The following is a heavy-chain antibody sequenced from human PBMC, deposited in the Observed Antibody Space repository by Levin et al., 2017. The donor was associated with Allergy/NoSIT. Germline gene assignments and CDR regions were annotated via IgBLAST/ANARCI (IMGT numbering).Heavy chain of an antibody. Sequence: GESLKISCAASGFTFADYAMTWVRQAPGKGLGWVSVISGNGGATFYADSVKGRFTISRDNSKNTLYLQMNSLRAEDTAVYYCARPVAWGNFYFDSWGQGTLVTVSS. V-gene: IGHV3-23*01. CDR2: ISGNGGAT. CDR1: GFTFADYA. J-gene: IGHJ4*02. D-gene: IGHD3-16*01. CDR3: ARPVAWGNFYFDS.